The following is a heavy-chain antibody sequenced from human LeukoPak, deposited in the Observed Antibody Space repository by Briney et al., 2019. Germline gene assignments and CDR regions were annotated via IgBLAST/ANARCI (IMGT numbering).Heavy chain of an antibody. CDR3: ARDLRGSYGGFDY. Sequence: QSGGSLRLSCAASGFTVSSNYMSWVRQAPGKGLEYVSAISSNGGSTYYANSVKGRFTISRDNSKNTLYLQMGSLRAEDMAVYYCARDLRGSYGGFDYWGQGTLVTVSS. D-gene: IGHD1-26*01. CDR2: ISSNGGST. V-gene: IGHV3-64*01. J-gene: IGHJ4*02. CDR1: GFTVSSNY.